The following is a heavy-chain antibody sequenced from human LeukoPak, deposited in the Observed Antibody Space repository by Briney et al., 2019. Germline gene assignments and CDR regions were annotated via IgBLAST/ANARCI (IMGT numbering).Heavy chain of an antibody. V-gene: IGHV4-31*03. D-gene: IGHD6-13*01. CDR2: IYYSGST. CDR3: ARASAAGTHLDY. CDR1: GGSISSGGYY. J-gene: IGHJ4*02. Sequence: SETLSLTCTVSGGSISSGGYYWSWIRLHPGKGLEWIGYIYYSGSTYYNPSLKSRVTISVDTSKNQFSLKLSSVTAADAAVYYCARASAAGTHLDYWGQGTLVTVSS.